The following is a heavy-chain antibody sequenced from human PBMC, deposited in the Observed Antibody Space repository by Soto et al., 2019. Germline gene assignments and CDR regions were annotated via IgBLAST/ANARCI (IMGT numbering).Heavy chain of an antibody. D-gene: IGHD4-17*01. J-gene: IGHJ3*02. CDR3: ARHGTVTTSDAFDI. V-gene: IGHV4-39*01. Sequence: QLQLQESGPGLVKPSETLSLTCTVSGGSISSSSYYWGWIRQPPGKGLEWIGSIYYSGSTYYNPSLKSRVTISVDTSKNQFSLNLSSVTAADTAVYYCARHGTVTTSDAFDIWGQGTMVTVSS. CDR1: GGSISSSSYY. CDR2: IYYSGST.